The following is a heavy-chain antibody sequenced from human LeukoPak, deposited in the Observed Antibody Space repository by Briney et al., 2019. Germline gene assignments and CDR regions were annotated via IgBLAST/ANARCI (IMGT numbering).Heavy chain of an antibody. Sequence: GGSLRLSCAASGFTFSNAWMSWVRQAPGKGLEWVGRIKSKTDGGTTDYAAPVKGRFTISRDDSKNTLYLQMNSLKTEDTAVYYCTTAWYSGSYVGVKEYYFDYWGQGTLVTVSS. CDR1: GFTFSNAW. CDR3: TTAWYSGSYVGVKEYYFDY. V-gene: IGHV3-15*01. D-gene: IGHD1-26*01. CDR2: IKSKTDGGTT. J-gene: IGHJ4*02.